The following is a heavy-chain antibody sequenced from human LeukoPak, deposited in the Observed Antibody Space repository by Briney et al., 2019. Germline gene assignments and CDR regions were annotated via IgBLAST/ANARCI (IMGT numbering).Heavy chain of an antibody. J-gene: IGHJ4*02. CDR1: GGSISSSSYY. CDR2: IYYSGST. CDR3: ASLTYYDFWSGYLGY. V-gene: IGHV4-39*01. Sequence: PSETLSLTCTVSGGSISSSSYYWGWIRQPPGKGLEWIVSIYYSGSTYYNPSLKSRVTISVDTSKNQFSLKLSSVTAADTAVYYCASLTYYDFWSGYLGYWGQGTLVTVSS. D-gene: IGHD3-3*01.